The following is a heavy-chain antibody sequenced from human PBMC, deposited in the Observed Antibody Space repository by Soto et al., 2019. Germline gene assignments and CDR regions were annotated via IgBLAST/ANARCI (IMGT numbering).Heavy chain of an antibody. J-gene: IGHJ4*02. CDR2: IYYSGST. V-gene: IGHV4-30-4*01. Sequence: SETLSLTCTVSGGSISSGDYYWSWIRQPPGKGLEWIGYIYYSGSTYYNPSLKSRVTISVDTSKNQFSLKLSSVTAADTAVYYCASAGYSSSWYVPFDYWGQGXLVTVYS. D-gene: IGHD6-13*01. CDR3: ASAGYSSSWYVPFDY. CDR1: GGSISSGDYY.